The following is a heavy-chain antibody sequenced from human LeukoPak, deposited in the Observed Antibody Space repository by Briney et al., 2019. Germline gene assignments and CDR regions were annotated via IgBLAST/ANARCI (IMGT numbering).Heavy chain of an antibody. CDR1: GGSISSYY. CDR3: ARDRVMDV. Sequence: SETLSLTCTVSGGSISSYYWSWLRQPPGKGLEWIGYIYYSGSTNYNPSLKSRVTISVDTSKNQSSLKLSSVTAADTAVYYCARDRVMDVWGKGTTVTISS. J-gene: IGHJ6*03. CDR2: IYYSGST. V-gene: IGHV4-59*01.